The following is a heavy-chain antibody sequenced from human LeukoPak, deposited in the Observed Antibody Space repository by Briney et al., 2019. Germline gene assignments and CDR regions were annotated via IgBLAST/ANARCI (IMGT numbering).Heavy chain of an antibody. CDR2: ISGSDGNT. V-gene: IGHV3-23*01. J-gene: IGHJ4*02. D-gene: IGHD3-22*01. CDR3: AREDSNGYYDY. CDR1: GFSFSTYA. Sequence: GGSLRLSCTASGFSFSTYAMNWVRQAPGKGLGWVSAISGSDGNTYYADSVKGRFTMSRDNSKNTVYLQMNSLRAEDTAVYYCAREDSNGYYDYWGQGTLVTVPS.